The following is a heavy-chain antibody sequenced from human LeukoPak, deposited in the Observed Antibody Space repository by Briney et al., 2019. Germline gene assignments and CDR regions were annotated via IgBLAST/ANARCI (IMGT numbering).Heavy chain of an antibody. Sequence: GASVKVSCKASGYSFTGYYIHWVRQAPGQGLEWMALINPNNGDRNSAQKFQGRVTMTRDTSNSTAYMELSSLRSDDTAVYYCARAGMIVEPPAHNDYWGQGTLVTVSS. J-gene: IGHJ4*02. CDR1: GYSFTGYY. D-gene: IGHD3-22*01. CDR2: INPNNGDR. V-gene: IGHV1-2*02. CDR3: ARAGMIVEPPAHNDY.